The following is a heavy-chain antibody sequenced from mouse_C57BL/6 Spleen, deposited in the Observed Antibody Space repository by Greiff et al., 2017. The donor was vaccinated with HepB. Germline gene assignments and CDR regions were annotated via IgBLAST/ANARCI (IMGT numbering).Heavy chain of an antibody. CDR3: ARGGVYYGSLYWYFDV. CDR2: IDPSDSET. J-gene: IGHJ1*03. D-gene: IGHD1-1*01. V-gene: IGHV1-52*01. Sequence: QVQLQQPGAELVRPGSSVKLSCKASGYTFTSYWMHWVKQRPIQGLEWIGNIDPSDSETHYNQKFKDKATLTVDKSSSTAYMQLSSLTSEDSAVYYCARGGVYYGSLYWYFDVWGTGTTVTVSS. CDR1: GYTFTSYW.